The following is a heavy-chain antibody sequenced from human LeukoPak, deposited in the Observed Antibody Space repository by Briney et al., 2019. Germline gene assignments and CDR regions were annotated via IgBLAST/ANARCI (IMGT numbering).Heavy chain of an antibody. V-gene: IGHV4-61*01. CDR3: ARDALYSNYVSTYYYGMDV. Sequence: PSETLSLTCTVSGGSVSSGSYYWSWIRQPPGKGLEWIGYIYYSGSTNYNPSLKSRVTISVDTSKNQFSLKLSSVTAADTAVYYCARDALYSNYVSTYYYGMDVWGQGTTVTVSS. J-gene: IGHJ6*02. D-gene: IGHD4-11*01. CDR2: IYYSGST. CDR1: GGSVSSGSYY.